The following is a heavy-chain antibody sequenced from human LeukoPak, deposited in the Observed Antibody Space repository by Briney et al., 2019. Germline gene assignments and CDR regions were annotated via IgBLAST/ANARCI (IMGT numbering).Heavy chain of an antibody. CDR3: ARFDALTFDY. Sequence: GGSLRLSCAASGFTFSSFWLTWVRQAPGKGLEWVANIERDGSKKTYVDSVKGRFTISRGNAKNSLYLQMSSLRAEDTAVYYCARFDALTFDYWGQGTLVTVSS. CDR1: GFTFSSFW. J-gene: IGHJ4*02. CDR2: IERDGSKK. V-gene: IGHV3-7*03. D-gene: IGHD1-20*01.